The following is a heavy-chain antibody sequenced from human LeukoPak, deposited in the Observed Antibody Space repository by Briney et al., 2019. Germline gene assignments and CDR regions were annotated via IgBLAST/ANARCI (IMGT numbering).Heavy chain of an antibody. D-gene: IGHD4-17*01. CDR1: GFTFSRYA. V-gene: IGHV3-23*01. Sequence: GGSLRLSCAASGFTFSRYAMSWVRQAPGKGLEWVSAISGSGGSGGRIYYADSVKGRFTISRDNSKNTLYLQMNSLRAEDTAVYYCAKSRSTVTTTYWGQGTLVTVSS. CDR3: AKSRSTVTTTY. CDR2: ISGSGGSGGRI. J-gene: IGHJ4*02.